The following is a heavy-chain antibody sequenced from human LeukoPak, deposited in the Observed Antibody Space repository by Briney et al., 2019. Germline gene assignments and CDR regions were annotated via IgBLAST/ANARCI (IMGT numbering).Heavy chain of an antibody. J-gene: IGHJ4*02. Sequence: SVKVSCKASGGTFSSYAISWVRQAPGQGLEWMGRIIPILGIANYAQKFQGRVTITADKSTSTAYMELSSLRSEDTAVYYCARAAYYYDSSGYWNFDYWGQGTLVTVSS. V-gene: IGHV1-69*04. CDR3: ARAAYYYDSSGYWNFDY. CDR2: IIPILGIA. CDR1: GGTFSSYA. D-gene: IGHD3-22*01.